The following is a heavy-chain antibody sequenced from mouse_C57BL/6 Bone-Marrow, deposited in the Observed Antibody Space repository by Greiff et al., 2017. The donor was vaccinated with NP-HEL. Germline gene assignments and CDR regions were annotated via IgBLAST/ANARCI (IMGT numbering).Heavy chain of an antibody. V-gene: IGHV14-2*01. D-gene: IGHD1-1*01. CDR1: GFNIKDYY. CDR3: ARIYYYGSSFWYFDV. J-gene: IGHJ1*03. Sequence: LVESGAELVKPGASVKLSCTASGFNIKDYYMHWVKQRTEQGLEWIGRIDPEDGETKYAPKFQGKATITADTSSNTAYLQLSSLTSEDTAVYYCARIYYYGSSFWYFDVWGTGTTVTVSS. CDR2: IDPEDGET.